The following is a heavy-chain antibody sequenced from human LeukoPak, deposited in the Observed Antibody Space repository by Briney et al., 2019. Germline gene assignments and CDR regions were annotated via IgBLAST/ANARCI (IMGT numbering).Heavy chain of an antibody. V-gene: IGHV4-39*07. CDR2: IYYSGST. CDR1: GGSISSSSYY. J-gene: IGHJ5*02. Sequence: SETLSLTCTVSGGSISSSSYYWGWIRQPPGKGLEWIGSIYYSGSTYYNPSLKSRVTISVDTSKNQFSLKLSSVTAADTAAYYCARGSSDYDILTGYYSEGPNWFDPWGQGTLVTVSS. CDR3: ARGSSDYDILTGYYSEGPNWFDP. D-gene: IGHD3-9*01.